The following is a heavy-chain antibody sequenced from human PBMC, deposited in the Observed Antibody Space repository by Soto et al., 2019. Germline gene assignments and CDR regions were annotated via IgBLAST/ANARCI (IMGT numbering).Heavy chain of an antibody. J-gene: IGHJ4*02. Sequence: QVQLVQSGAEVKKPGSSVKVSCKASGGTFSSYTISWVRQAPGQGLEWMGRIIPILGIANSAQKFQGRVTITADKSTSTAYMELSSLRSEDTAVYYCARVKEEDAVLDYWGQGTLVTVSS. CDR3: ARVKEEDAVLDY. CDR2: IIPILGIA. D-gene: IGHD1-1*01. V-gene: IGHV1-69*02. CDR1: GGTFSSYT.